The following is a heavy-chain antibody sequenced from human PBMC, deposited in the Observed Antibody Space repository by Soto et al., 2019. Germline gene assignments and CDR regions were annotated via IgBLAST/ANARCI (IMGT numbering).Heavy chain of an antibody. V-gene: IGHV4-30-4*01. Sequence: QVQLQESGPGLVKPSQTLSLTCTVSGGFISSGDYYWSWIRQPPGKGLEWIGYIYFSGNTGNNPSLKRRVTISVDTSKILLSLRLTSVTVADTSVYFCARVGSPNWFDPWGQGTLVTVSS. CDR1: GGFISSGDYY. CDR3: ARVGSPNWFDP. D-gene: IGHD6-19*01. J-gene: IGHJ5*02. CDR2: IYFSGNT.